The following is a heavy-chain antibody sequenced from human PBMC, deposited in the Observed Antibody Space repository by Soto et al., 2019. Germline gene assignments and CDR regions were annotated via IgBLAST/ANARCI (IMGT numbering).Heavy chain of an antibody. J-gene: IGHJ4*02. CDR3: AKDLAAALAPYYFDY. CDR2: ISDHGGTT. Sequence: GGSLRLSCAASGFSFNTFEMSWVRQAPGRGLEWVSFISDHGGTTYYADSVKGRFTSSRDNSKNTLYLLMSSLRAEDTAIYYCAKDLAAALAPYYFDYWGQGALVTVSS. CDR1: GFSFNTFE. V-gene: IGHV3-23*01. D-gene: IGHD2-15*01.